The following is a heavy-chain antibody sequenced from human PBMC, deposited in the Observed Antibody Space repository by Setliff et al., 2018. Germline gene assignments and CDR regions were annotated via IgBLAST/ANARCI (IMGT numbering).Heavy chain of an antibody. J-gene: IGHJ6*02. Sequence: ASVKVSCKASGSTFTGYYMHWVRQAPGQGLEWMGWINPNSGGTNYAQKFQGRVTMTRDTSISTAYMELSRLRSDDTAVYYCAREIRVVVPAAPRYYGMDVWGQGTTVTSP. D-gene: IGHD2-2*01. CDR2: INPNSGGT. V-gene: IGHV1-2*02. CDR3: AREIRVVVPAAPRYYGMDV. CDR1: GSTFTGYY.